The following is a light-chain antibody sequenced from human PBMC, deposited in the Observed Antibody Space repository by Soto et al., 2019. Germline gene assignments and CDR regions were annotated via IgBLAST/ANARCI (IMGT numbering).Light chain of an antibody. CDR1: QSVYTY. Sequence: EIVLTQSPAILSLSPGERATLSCRASQSVYTYLASYQQKPGQAPMLLIYDTSNRASGVPARFSGSGSVTDFTLTISGLEPEDFVVYFGRQHSYWPFTFGPGAKVDIK. J-gene: IGKJ3*01. CDR2: DTS. V-gene: IGKV3-11*01. CDR3: RQHSYWPFT.